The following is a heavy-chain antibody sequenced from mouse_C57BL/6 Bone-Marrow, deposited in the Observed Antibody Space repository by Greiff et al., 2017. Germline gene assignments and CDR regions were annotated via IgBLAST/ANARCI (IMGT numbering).Heavy chain of an antibody. V-gene: IGHV1-26*01. CDR1: GYTFTDYY. CDR3: AIGDSSGYLFDY. D-gene: IGHD3-2*02. J-gene: IGHJ2*01. Sequence: EVQLQQSGPELVKPGASVKISCKASGYTFTDYYMNWVKQSHGKSLEWIGDINPNNGGTSYNQKFKGKATLTVDKSSSTAYMELRSLTSEDSAVYYCAIGDSSGYLFDYWGQGTTLTVS. CDR2: INPNNGGT.